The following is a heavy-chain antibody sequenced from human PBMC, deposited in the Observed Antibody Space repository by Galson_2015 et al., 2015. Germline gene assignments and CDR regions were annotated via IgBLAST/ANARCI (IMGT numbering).Heavy chain of an antibody. D-gene: IGHD3-3*01. CDR2: IIGSGARK. J-gene: IGHJ6*02. V-gene: IGHV3-23*01. CDR3: ANGHYDLGRGWPILEGMDV. Sequence: SLRLSCAASGFTFNSYDMSWVRLPPGKGLEWVSSIIGSGARKYYADSVKGRFTISRDNSKTTLNLQLNSLSPEDKAVYYCANGHYDLGRGWPILEGMDVWGQGTTVTVSS. CDR1: GFTFNSYD.